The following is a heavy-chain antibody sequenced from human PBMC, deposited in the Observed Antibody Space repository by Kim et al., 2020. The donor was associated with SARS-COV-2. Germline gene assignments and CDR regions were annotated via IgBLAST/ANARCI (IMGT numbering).Heavy chain of an antibody. CDR1: GGSISPYH. V-gene: IGHV4-59*13. Sequence: SETLSLTCAVSGGSISPYHCSWIRQPPGKGLEWIGFFYKNGSASYNPSFKSRVTISLDTSKNQFSLKLRSVTAADTAVYYCARSCSFGRQYYYYGMDVWGQGTTVTVSS. J-gene: IGHJ6*02. CDR3: ARSCSFGRQYYYYGMDV. CDR2: FYKNGSA. D-gene: IGHD2-15*01.